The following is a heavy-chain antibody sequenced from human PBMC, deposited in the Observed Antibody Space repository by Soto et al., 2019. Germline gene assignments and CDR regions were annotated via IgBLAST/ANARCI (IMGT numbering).Heavy chain of an antibody. CDR3: TGEVASGY. V-gene: IGHV3-30*03. CDR1: GFTGSTYG. CDR2: ISRDGGTK. J-gene: IGHJ4*02. Sequence: QVQLLASGGGVLRPWRTLRLSCAVSGFTGSTYGLHWFRQAPGKGQEWVAVISRDGGTKYYADSVTGRFTISRDNSRNTLFLEMNSLRGDDMAVYYCTGEVASGYWGQGTLVVVSS. D-gene: IGHD2-8*02.